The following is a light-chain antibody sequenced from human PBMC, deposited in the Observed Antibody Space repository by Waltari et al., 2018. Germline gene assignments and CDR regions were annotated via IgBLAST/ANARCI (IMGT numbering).Light chain of an antibody. V-gene: IGKV3-20*01. CDR1: TFVASNY. J-gene: IGKJ4*01. CDR2: GAS. Sequence: DIVLTQSPGTLSLSPGGRSTLSSRASTFVASNYIAWYQQRPGQAPRLLIFGASNRATGIPDRFSGSASGTDFTLTISRLEPEDFAVYYCQHYGNSPQLTFAGGTRLEI. CDR3: QHYGNSPQLT.